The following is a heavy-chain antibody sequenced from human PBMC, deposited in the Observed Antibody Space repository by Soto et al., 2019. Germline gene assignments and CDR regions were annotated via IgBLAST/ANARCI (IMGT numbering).Heavy chain of an antibody. D-gene: IGHD2-21*02. V-gene: IGHV4-34*01. CDR1: GGSFSGYY. CDR3: ARAYCGGDCYPTWFDP. J-gene: IGHJ5*02. CDR2: INHSGST. Sequence: SETLSLTCAVYGGSFSGYYWSWIRQPPGKGLEWIGEINHSGSTNYNPSLKSRVTISVDTSKNQFSLKLSSVTAADTAVYYCARAYCGGDCYPTWFDPWGQGTLVTVSS.